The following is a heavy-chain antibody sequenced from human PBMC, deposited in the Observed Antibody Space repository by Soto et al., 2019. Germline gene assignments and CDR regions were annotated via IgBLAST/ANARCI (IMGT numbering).Heavy chain of an antibody. J-gene: IGHJ4*02. V-gene: IGHV1-18*01. Sequence: ASVKVSCKASGYTFTSYGISWVRQASGQGLEWMGWISAYNGNTNYAQKLQGRVTMTTDTSTSTAYMELRSLRSDDTAVYYCAREGRHCSGGSCYSGDYFDYWGQGTLVTVSS. CDR2: ISAYNGNT. CDR3: AREGRHCSGGSCYSGDYFDY. D-gene: IGHD2-15*01. CDR1: GYTFTSYG.